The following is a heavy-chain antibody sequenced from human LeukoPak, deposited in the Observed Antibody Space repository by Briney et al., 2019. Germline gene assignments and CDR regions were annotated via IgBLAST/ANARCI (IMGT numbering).Heavy chain of an antibody. CDR1: GGSISSSSYS. J-gene: IGHJ2*01. Sequence: TSETLSLTCTVSGGSISSSSYSWSWIRQPPGKGLEWIGYIYHSGSTYYNPSLKSRVSISVDRSKNQFSLKLSSVTAADTAVYYCARVQQWPHWYFDLWGRGTLVTVSS. CDR2: IYHSGST. D-gene: IGHD6-19*01. CDR3: ARVQQWPHWYFDL. V-gene: IGHV4-30-2*01.